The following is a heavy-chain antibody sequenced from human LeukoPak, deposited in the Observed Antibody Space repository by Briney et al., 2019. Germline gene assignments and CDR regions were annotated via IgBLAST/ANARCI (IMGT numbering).Heavy chain of an antibody. J-gene: IGHJ3*02. D-gene: IGHD6-19*01. CDR3: AKDISGWYGSFAFDI. V-gene: IGHV3-23*01. Sequence: GGSLRLSCAASGFTFSSYAMSWVRQAPGKGLEWVSAISGSGGSTYYADSVKGRFTISRDNSKNTLYLQMNSLSAEDTAVYYCAKDISGWYGSFAFDIWGQGTMVTVSS. CDR2: ISGSGGST. CDR1: GFTFSSYA.